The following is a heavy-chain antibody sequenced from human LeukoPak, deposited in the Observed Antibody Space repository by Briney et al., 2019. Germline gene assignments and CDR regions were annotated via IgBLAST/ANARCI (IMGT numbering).Heavy chain of an antibody. CDR2: IWYDGSNK. D-gene: IGHD3-22*01. CDR3: AGDRDSSGYYVAY. V-gene: IGHV3-33*01. Sequence: GGSLRLSCAASGFTFSSYGMHWVRQAPGKGLEWVAVIWYDGSNKYYADSVKGRFTISRDNSKNTLYLQMNSLRAEDTAVYYCAGDRDSSGYYVAYWGQGTLVTVSS. CDR1: GFTFSSYG. J-gene: IGHJ4*02.